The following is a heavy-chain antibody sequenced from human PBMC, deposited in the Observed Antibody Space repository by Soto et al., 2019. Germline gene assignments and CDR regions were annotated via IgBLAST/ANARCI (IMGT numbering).Heavy chain of an antibody. J-gene: IGHJ6*02. Sequence: QVQLVESGGGVVQPGRSLRLSCAASGFTFSSYGMHWVRQAPGKGLEWVAVIWYDGSNKYYADSVKGRFTISRDNSKNTLYLQMNSLRAEDTAVYYCARDRTTMVRTRGGGMDVWGQGTTVTVSS. CDR1: GFTFSSYG. V-gene: IGHV3-33*01. CDR2: IWYDGSNK. D-gene: IGHD3-10*01. CDR3: ARDRTTMVRTRGGGMDV.